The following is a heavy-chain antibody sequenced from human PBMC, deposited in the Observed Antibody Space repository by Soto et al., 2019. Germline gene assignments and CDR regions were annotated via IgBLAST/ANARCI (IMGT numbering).Heavy chain of an antibody. CDR2: ISGSGGST. Sequence: SLRLSCAASGFTFSSYAMSWVRQAPGKGLEWVSAISGSGGSTYYADSVKGRFTISRDNSKNTLYLQMNSLRAEDTAVYYCATGEDQLLLYYFDYWGQGTLVTVSS. V-gene: IGHV3-23*01. CDR3: ATGEDQLLLYYFDY. J-gene: IGHJ4*02. D-gene: IGHD2-15*01. CDR1: GFTFSSYA.